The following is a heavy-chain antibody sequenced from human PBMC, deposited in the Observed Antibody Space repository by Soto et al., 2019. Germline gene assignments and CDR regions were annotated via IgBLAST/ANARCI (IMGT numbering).Heavy chain of an antibody. CDR3: ARDRTSRDYGDYELAY. Sequence: SVKVSFKASGYTFNSYGISWVRQAPGQGLEWMGWISAYNGNTNYAQKIQGRVTMTTDPYTTTAYMELSNLRSDDTAVYYCARDRTSRDYGDYELAYWGQGTLVTVSS. D-gene: IGHD4-17*01. CDR2: ISAYNGNT. V-gene: IGHV1-18*01. J-gene: IGHJ4*02. CDR1: GYTFNSYG.